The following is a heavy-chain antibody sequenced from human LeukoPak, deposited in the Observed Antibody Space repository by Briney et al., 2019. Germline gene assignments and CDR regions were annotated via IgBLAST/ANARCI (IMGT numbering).Heavy chain of an antibody. D-gene: IGHD3-10*01. CDR1: GVSISSYF. CDR2: MYYSGST. J-gene: IGHJ5*02. CDR3: VRSAGFGAFWFDP. Sequence: PSETLSVTCIVSGVSISSYFWSWIRQPPGKGLEWIGCMYYSGSTNYNPSLKSRVTISADTSKSQISLKLTSVTEADTAVYYCVRSAGFGAFWFDPWGQGTLVTVSS. V-gene: IGHV4-59*01.